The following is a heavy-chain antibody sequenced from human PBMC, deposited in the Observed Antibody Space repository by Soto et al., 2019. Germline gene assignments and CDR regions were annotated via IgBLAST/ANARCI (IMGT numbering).Heavy chain of an antibody. CDR1: GLTFSNHA. V-gene: IGHV3-23*05. D-gene: IGHD2-8*01. CDR3: VSWVSAHFDF. J-gene: IGHJ4*02. CDR2: VDNSGTYT. Sequence: GGSLRLSCAASGLTFSNHAMTWVRQVPGKGLEWVSTVDNSGTYTHYAGSVEGRFTISRDNSKNTLYLQMNNLRAEDTAFYYCVSWVSAHFDFWGPGTLVTVSS.